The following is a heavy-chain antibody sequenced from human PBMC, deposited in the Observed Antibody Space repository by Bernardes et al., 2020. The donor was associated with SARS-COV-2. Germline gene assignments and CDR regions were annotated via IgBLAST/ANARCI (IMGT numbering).Heavy chain of an antibody. J-gene: IGHJ6*02. CDR2: INPNSGGT. Sequence: SVQVSCKASGYTFTGYYMHWVRQPPGQGLEWMGWINPNSGGTNYAQKFQGRVTMTRDTSIRTAYMELSRLRSDDTAVYYCAIPPTNYDRYGMDVWGQGTTVTVSS. CDR3: AIPPTNYDRYGMDV. V-gene: IGHV1-2*02. CDR1: GYTFTGYY. D-gene: IGHD3-22*01.